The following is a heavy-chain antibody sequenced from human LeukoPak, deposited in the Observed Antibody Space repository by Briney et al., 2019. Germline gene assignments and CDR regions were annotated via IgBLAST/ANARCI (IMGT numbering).Heavy chain of an antibody. D-gene: IGHD2-15*01. J-gene: IGHJ6*02. CDR2: ISAHNGNT. Sequence: ASVKVSCKASGYTFTNYGISWVRQAPGQGLEWMGWISAHNGNTNYPQKLQGRVTMTTDTSTSTAYMELTSLRSDDTAVYYCGRDCSGGSCYSLVRYGMDVWGQGTTVTVSS. CDR3: GRDCSGGSCYSLVRYGMDV. V-gene: IGHV1-18*01. CDR1: GYTFTNYG.